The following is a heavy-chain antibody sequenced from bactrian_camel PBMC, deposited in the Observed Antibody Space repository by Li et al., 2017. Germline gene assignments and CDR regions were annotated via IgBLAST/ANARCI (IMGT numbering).Heavy chain of an antibody. Sequence: DVQLVESGGGLVQPGGSLRLSCAASGFTFGSYAMSWVRQAPGKGLEWVSRISSLGTYTYYADSEKGRFTISRDNAKNTLYLQLNSLKTEDTAMYYCTADPFAVVAGSRTCAGAWSQGTQVTVS. V-gene: IGHV3S31*01. CDR1: GFTFGSYA. D-gene: IGHD6*01. CDR2: ISSLGTYT. J-gene: IGHJ6*01. CDR3: TADPFAVVAGSRTCAGA.